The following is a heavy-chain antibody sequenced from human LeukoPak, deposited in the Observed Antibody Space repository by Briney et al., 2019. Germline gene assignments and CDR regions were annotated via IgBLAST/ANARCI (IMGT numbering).Heavy chain of an antibody. J-gene: IGHJ4*02. D-gene: IGHD4-23*01. CDR3: ARLRWYPDY. V-gene: IGHV4-39*01. CDR2: IYYSGST. Sequence: SETLSLTCTVSGGSISSSSYYWGWIRQPPGKGLEWIGSIYYSGSTYSNPSLKSRVTISVDTSKNQFSLKLSSVTAADTAVYYCARLRWYPDYWGQGTLVTVSS. CDR1: GGSISSSSYY.